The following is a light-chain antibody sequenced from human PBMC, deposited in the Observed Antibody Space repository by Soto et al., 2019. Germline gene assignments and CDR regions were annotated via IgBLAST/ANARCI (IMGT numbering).Light chain of an antibody. Sequence: QSALTQPPSASGSPGQSVTISCTGTSSDVGGYNFVSWYQQHPGKAPKLMIYEVSKRPSGAPDRFSGSKSGNTASPTVSGLQAEDEADYYCSSYAGGNNLVFGGGTKVTVL. CDR2: EVS. V-gene: IGLV2-8*01. J-gene: IGLJ2*01. CDR1: SSDVGGYNF. CDR3: SSYAGGNNLV.